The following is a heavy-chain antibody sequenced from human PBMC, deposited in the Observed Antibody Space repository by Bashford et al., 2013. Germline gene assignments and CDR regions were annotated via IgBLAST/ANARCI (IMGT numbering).Heavy chain of an antibody. Sequence: GSLRLSCAASGFTFSSYEMNWVRQAPGKGLEWVSYISDSGRTIYHADSVKGRFTISRDNAKSSLYLQVNSLRAEDTAVYYCARDKAGDAAYGSHLDYWGQGTLVTVSS. J-gene: IGHJ4*02. CDR2: ISDSGRTI. D-gene: IGHD3-10*01. V-gene: IGHV3-48*03. CDR3: ARDKAGDAAYGSHLDY. CDR1: GFTFSSYE.